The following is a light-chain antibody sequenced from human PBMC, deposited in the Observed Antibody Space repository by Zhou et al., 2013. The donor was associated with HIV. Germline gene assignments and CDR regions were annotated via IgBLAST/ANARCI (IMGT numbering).Light chain of an antibody. J-gene: IGKJ1*01. CDR3: LRHNSFPWT. Sequence: DIQMTQSPSTLSASVGDRVTITCRASQDISRWLAWYQQKPGKAPKLLIYAASSLQSGVPSRFSGSGSGTEFTLTISSLQPEDFATYYCLRHNSFPWTFGQGTKVEIK. CDR2: AAS. V-gene: IGKV1-12*02. CDR1: QDISRW.